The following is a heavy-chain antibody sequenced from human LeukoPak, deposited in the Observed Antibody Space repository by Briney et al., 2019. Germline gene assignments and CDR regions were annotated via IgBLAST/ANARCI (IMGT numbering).Heavy chain of an antibody. D-gene: IGHD7-27*01. J-gene: IGHJ4*02. Sequence: GGSLRLSCAASGFTFSSYTLHWVRQAPGKGLEWVSYIGPTAIHYADSVKGRFTISRDNARNSLYLQMNSLRDEDTAMYYCARESYWGSSLKGFDSWGQGTLVTVSS. CDR3: ARESYWGSSLKGFDS. V-gene: IGHV3-48*02. CDR2: IGPTAI. CDR1: GFTFSSYT.